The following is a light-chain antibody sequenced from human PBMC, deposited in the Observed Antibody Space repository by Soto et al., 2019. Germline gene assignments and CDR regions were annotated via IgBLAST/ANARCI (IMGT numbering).Light chain of an antibody. CDR3: QHPDIYPLFI. CDR1: QSVSSY. CDR2: YAS. V-gene: IGKV3-11*01. Sequence: EIVLTQSPATLSLYTGERATLSCRASQSVSSYLAWYQQKPGQAPRLLIYYASTSATGIPARFSGSGSGTDFTLTISRLVPQDFSFYYWQHPDIYPLFIFG. J-gene: IGKJ5*01.